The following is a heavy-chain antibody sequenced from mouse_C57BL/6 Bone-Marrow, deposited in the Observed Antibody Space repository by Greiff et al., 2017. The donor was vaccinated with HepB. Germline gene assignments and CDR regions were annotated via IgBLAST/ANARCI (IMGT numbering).Heavy chain of an antibody. V-gene: IGHV1-18*01. D-gene: IGHD2-5*01. J-gene: IGHJ1*03. Sequence: VQLQQSGPELVKPGASVKIPCKASGYTFTDYNMDWVKQSHGKSLEWIGDINPNNGGTIYNQKFKGKATLTVDKSSSTAYMELRSLTSEDTAVYYCARNSNYVFYWYFDVWGTGTTVTVSS. CDR1: GYTFTDYN. CDR3: ARNSNYVFYWYFDV. CDR2: INPNNGGT.